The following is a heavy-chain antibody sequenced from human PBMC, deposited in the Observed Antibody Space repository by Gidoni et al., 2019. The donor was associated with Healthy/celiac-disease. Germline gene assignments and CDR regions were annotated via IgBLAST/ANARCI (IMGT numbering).Heavy chain of an antibody. CDR1: GFTFSSYA. V-gene: IGHV3-23*01. CDR3: AKAHYYGSGSYYSGPIDY. D-gene: IGHD3-10*01. J-gene: IGHJ4*02. Sequence: EVQLLESGGGLVQPGGSLRLSCAASGFTFSSYAMSWVRQAPGKGLEWVSAISGSGGSTYYADSVKGRFTISRDNSKNTLYLQMNSLRAEDTAVYYCAKAHYYGSGSYYSGPIDYWGQGTLVTVSS. CDR2: ISGSGGST.